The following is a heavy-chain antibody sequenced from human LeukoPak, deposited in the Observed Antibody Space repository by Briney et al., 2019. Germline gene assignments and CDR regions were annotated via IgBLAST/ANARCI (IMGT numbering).Heavy chain of an antibody. CDR3: ARHPSSAWHADY. Sequence: SETLSLTCIVSGGSISTSSYCWGWIRQPPGRGLEWVGSISYSGTTYYNPSLKSRVTISVDTSNNQFSLRLSSVTAADTAVYFCARHPSSAWHADYWGQGTLVTLST. CDR2: ISYSGTT. CDR1: GGSISTSSYC. D-gene: IGHD6-25*01. V-gene: IGHV4-39*01. J-gene: IGHJ4*02.